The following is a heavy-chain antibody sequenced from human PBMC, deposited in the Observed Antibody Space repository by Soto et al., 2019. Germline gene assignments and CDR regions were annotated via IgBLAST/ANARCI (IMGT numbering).Heavy chain of an antibody. CDR3: AHIRVERYFDY. CDR1: GFSLSTSGVG. V-gene: IGHV2-5*02. J-gene: IGHJ4*01. CDR2: IDWDDVN. Sequence: QITLKESGPTLVKPTQTLTLTCTFSGFSLSTSGVGVGWIRQPPGKALEWLALIDWDDVNGYSPSQKSMITIPKGTAKVQVVLTMTNMDPVDTATYYCAHIRVERYFDYRGHGTLVTVSS. D-gene: IGHD1-1*01.